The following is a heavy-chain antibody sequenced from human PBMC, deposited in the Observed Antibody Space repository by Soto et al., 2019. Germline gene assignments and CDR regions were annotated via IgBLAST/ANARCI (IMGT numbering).Heavy chain of an antibody. V-gene: IGHV4-31*03. D-gene: IGHD3-22*01. CDR2: IYYTGTT. J-gene: IGHJ3*02. CDR3: APTVYYDSGRAFDI. CDR1: GGSISSDNTY. Sequence: HVQLQESGPGLVKPSQTLSLTCSVSGGSISSDNTYWTWIRQHPGEGMEWICHIYYTGTTYYNPSLKSRVNISVHTSKNQFSLNLLSVTAADQDVYYCAPTVYYDSGRAFDIWGQGTMVTVSS.